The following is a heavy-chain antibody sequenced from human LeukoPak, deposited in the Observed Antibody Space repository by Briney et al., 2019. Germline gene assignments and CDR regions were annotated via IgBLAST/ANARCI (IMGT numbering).Heavy chain of an antibody. CDR1: GFTFSSYA. V-gene: IGHV3-23*01. Sequence: QPGGSLRLSCAASGFTFSSYAMSWVRQAPGKGLEWVSAISGSGGSTYYADSVKGRFTISRDNSKNTLYLQMNSLRAEDTAVYYCAKVSKTVLMVYAIGSGIDYWGQGTLVTVSS. CDR3: AKVSKTVLMVYAIGSGIDY. J-gene: IGHJ4*02. D-gene: IGHD2-8*01. CDR2: ISGSGGST.